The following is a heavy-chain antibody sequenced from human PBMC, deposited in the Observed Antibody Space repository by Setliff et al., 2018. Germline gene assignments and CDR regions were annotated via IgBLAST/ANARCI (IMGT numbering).Heavy chain of an antibody. V-gene: IGHV4-34*01. Sequence: LSLTCAAYGGTFSDYHWTWIRQSPEKELEWIGEINHRGSTNYNPSLKSRVNISIDTSRDQFSLKLISMIAADTAVYYCARGRNIAARLLDSWGQGTLVTVSS. J-gene: IGHJ4*02. CDR3: ARGRNIAARLLDS. CDR2: INHRGST. CDR1: GGTFSDYH. D-gene: IGHD6-6*01.